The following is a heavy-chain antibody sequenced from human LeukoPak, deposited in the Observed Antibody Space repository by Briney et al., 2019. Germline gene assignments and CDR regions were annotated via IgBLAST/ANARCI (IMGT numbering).Heavy chain of an antibody. D-gene: IGHD5-18*01. CDR2: INPNSGGT. CDR3: ARPHTALYNWFDP. J-gene: IGHJ5*02. Sequence: ASVKVSCKASGYTFTGYHIHWVRQAPGQGLEWMGRINPNSGGTNYAQKFQGRVTMTRDTSISTAYMELSRLRSDDTAVYYCARPHTALYNWFDPWGQGTLVTVSS. CDR1: GYTFTGYH. V-gene: IGHV1-2*06.